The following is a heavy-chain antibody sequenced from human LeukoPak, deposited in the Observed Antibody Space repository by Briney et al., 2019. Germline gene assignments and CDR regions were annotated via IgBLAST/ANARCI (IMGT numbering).Heavy chain of an antibody. Sequence: PSETLSLTCTVSGGSISSYYWGWIRQPPGKGLEWVGHMYYRGNTFYNPSLKSRVTISVDTSKNQFSLKLRSVTAADTAVYYCARLYGNYQNYFDSWGQGTLVPVSS. CDR1: GGSISSYY. D-gene: IGHD1-7*01. CDR2: MYYRGNT. J-gene: IGHJ4*02. CDR3: ARLYGNYQNYFDS. V-gene: IGHV4-39*07.